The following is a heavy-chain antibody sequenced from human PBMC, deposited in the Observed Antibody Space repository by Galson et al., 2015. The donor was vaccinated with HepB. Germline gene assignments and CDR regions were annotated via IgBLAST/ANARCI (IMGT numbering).Heavy chain of an antibody. CDR2: IKSKTYGGTT. V-gene: IGHV3-49*04. Sequence: SLRLSCAASGFTFGDYGMSWVRQAPGKGLEWVGFIKSKTYGGTTEYAASVKGRFNISRDDSKSIAYLQMNSLQTEDTALYYCTRQAEDFWSGYYFDSWGRGTLVTVSS. D-gene: IGHD3-3*01. CDR3: TRQAEDFWSGYYFDS. CDR1: GFTFGDYG. J-gene: IGHJ4*02.